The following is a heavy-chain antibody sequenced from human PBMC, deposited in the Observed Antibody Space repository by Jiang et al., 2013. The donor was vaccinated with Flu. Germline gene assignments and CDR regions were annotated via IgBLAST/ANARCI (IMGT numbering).Heavy chain of an antibody. J-gene: IGHJ3*02. CDR3: VTKGPRYTYGSGSYSSAFDI. CDR1: GYKFDNQW. Sequence: VQLLESGAEVKKSGESLKISCEASGYKFDNQWIGWVRQMPGKGLEWMGTIYPGDSDTRYSPSFQGQVTISVEKSISVAYVQWSSLKASDTAIYYCVTKGPRYTYGSGSYSSAFDIWGQGQWSPSLQ. CDR2: IYPGDSDT. D-gene: IGHD3-10*01. V-gene: IGHV5-51*01.